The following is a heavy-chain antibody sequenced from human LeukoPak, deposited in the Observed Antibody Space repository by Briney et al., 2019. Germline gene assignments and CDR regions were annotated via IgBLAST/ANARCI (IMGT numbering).Heavy chain of an antibody. CDR3: ARDRLSWFGNNWFDP. V-gene: IGHV4-39*07. D-gene: IGHD3-10*01. Sequence: PSETLSLTCTVSGGSISSSSYYWGWIRQPPGKGLEWIGSIYYSGSTYYNPSLKSRVTISVDTSKNQFSLKLSSVTAADTAVYYCARDRLSWFGNNWFDPRGQGTLVTVSS. CDR1: GGSISSSSYY. CDR2: IYYSGST. J-gene: IGHJ5*02.